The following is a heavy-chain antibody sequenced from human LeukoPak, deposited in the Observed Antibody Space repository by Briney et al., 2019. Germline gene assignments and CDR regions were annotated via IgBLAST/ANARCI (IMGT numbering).Heavy chain of an antibody. CDR1: GFTFSSYA. D-gene: IGHD3-22*01. CDR3: ARVGDYENSGSQPFDY. J-gene: IGHJ4*02. Sequence: PGGSLRPSCAASGFTFSSYAMHWVRQAPGKGLEWVAVISYDGSNKYYADSVKGRFTISRDNSKNTLYLQMNNLRVEDTAVYYCARVGDYENSGSQPFDYWGQGTLVAVSS. V-gene: IGHV3-30-3*01. CDR2: ISYDGSNK.